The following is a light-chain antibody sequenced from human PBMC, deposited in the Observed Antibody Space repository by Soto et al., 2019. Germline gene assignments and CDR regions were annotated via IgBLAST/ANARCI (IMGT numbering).Light chain of an antibody. CDR1: QSVSSSY. J-gene: IGKJ1*01. Sequence: EIVLTQSPGTLSLSPGERATLSCKASQSVSSSYLAWYQQKPGQAPRLLIYGASSRATCIPDRFSGSGSGTDFTLTISRLEPEDFAVDYCQHYGSSWTFGQGTKVEIK. V-gene: IGKV3-20*01. CDR2: GAS. CDR3: QHYGSSWT.